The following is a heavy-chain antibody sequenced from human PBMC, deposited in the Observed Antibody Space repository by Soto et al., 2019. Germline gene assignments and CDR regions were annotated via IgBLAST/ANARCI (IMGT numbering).Heavy chain of an antibody. D-gene: IGHD3-10*01. Sequence: SETLSLTCSVSGGSIRSGSNYWAWIRQPPGKGLDWIGTVYYNGNTYYNASLKSRVTISADTSENQFSLKLSSVSAADTAVYYCVRQTIVRGVLSWFDPWGQGTLVTVSS. CDR3: VRQTIVRGVLSWFDP. CDR1: GGSIRSGSNY. V-gene: IGHV4-39*01. J-gene: IGHJ5*02. CDR2: VYYNGNT.